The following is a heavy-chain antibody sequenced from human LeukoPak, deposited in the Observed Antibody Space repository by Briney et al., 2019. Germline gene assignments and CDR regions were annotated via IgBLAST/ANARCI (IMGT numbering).Heavy chain of an antibody. CDR1: GFTFSPYW. J-gene: IGHJ4*02. D-gene: IGHD3-9*01. Sequence: GGSLRLSCAASGFTFSPYWMNWVRRAPGKGLEWVANIKQDGSEKNYVDSVKGRFTISRDNAKNSLYLQMNNLRVEDTAMYYCAGGTGFIIKDWGQGTLVTVSS. V-gene: IGHV3-7*03. CDR2: IKQDGSEK. CDR3: AGGTGFIIKD.